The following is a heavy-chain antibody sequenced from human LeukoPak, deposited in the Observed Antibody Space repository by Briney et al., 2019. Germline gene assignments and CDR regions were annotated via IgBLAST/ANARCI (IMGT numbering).Heavy chain of an antibody. D-gene: IGHD2-15*01. CDR3: ARDYCSGGSCYLFDY. CDR2: ISAGGGST. CDR1: GFTFSSYA. J-gene: IGHJ4*02. Sequence: TGGSLRLSCAASGFTFSSYAMNWVRQAPGKGLEWVSTISAGGGSTYYADSVKGRFTISRDDSKNTLYLQMNSLRAEDTALYYCARDYCSGGSCYLFDYWGRGPLVTVSS. V-gene: IGHV3-23*01.